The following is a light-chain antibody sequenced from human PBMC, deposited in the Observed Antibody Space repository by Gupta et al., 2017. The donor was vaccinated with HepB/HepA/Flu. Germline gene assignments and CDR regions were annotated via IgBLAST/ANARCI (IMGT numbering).Light chain of an antibody. J-gene: IGLJ1*01. CDR1: SSDVGGYNY. CDR3: TSYTSSDSYV. V-gene: IGLV2-14*03. Sequence: QSALAQPAYVSRSPGQSITISCTGTSSDVGGYNYVSWYQQHPGKAPNCMIYDVSNRPSGVSDRFSGSKSGNTASLTISGLQAEDEADYYCTSYTSSDSYVFGTGTKVIAL. CDR2: DVS.